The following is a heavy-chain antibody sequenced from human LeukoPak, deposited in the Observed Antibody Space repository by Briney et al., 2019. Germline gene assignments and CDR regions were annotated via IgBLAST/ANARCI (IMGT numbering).Heavy chain of an antibody. D-gene: IGHD3-10*01. CDR1: AFTFSDYS. V-gene: IGHV3-48*01. CDR3: ARGITHKRRGHDY. Sequence: PGGSLRLSCAASAFTFSDYSMNWVRQAPGKGLEWISYISGRSSTIYYADSVRGRFTISRDNAKNSMYLQMNSLRAEDTAVYYCARGITHKRRGHDYWGQGTLVTVSS. CDR2: ISGRSSTI. J-gene: IGHJ4*02.